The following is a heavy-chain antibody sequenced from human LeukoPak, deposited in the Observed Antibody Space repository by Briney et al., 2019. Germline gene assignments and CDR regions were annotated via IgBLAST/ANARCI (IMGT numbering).Heavy chain of an antibody. J-gene: IGHJ4*02. CDR3: ARDFSPRGYSSSPTDY. D-gene: IGHD6-13*01. V-gene: IGHV1-18*01. CDR1: GYTFTSYG. Sequence: ASVKVSCKASGYTFTSYGISWVRQAPGQGLEWMGWISAYNGNTNYAQKLQGRVTMTTDTSTSTAYMELRSLRSDDTAVYYCARDFSPRGYSSSPTDYWGQGTLVTVSS. CDR2: ISAYNGNT.